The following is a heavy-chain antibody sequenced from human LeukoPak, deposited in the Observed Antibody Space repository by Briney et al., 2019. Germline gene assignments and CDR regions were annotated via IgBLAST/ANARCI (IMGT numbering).Heavy chain of an antibody. J-gene: IGHJ4*02. D-gene: IGHD6-19*01. CDR1: GFTFSTYA. CDR2: ISGSGGST. Sequence: PGGSLRLSCAASGFTFSTYAMNWVRQAPGKGLEWVSAISGSGGSTYYADSVKGRFTISRDNSKNTLYLQMNSLRAEDTAVYYCAKEVGSSGWFPFDYWGQGTLVTVSS. V-gene: IGHV3-23*01. CDR3: AKEVGSSGWFPFDY.